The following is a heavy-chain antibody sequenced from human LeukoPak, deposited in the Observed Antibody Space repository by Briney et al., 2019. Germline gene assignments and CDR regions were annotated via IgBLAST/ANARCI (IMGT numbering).Heavy chain of an antibody. Sequence: GGSLRLSCVVSGFTFSSCAMTWVRQAPRKGLEWVSAISGGGGGTTYYAESVKGRFTISGDNSKNTVYLQMHSLRAEDTAIYFCAKGRAGGWNGGDRWGQGTLVTVSS. CDR1: GFTFSSCA. J-gene: IGHJ5*02. CDR2: ISGGGGGTT. V-gene: IGHV3-23*01. CDR3: AKGRAGGWNGGDR. D-gene: IGHD1-1*01.